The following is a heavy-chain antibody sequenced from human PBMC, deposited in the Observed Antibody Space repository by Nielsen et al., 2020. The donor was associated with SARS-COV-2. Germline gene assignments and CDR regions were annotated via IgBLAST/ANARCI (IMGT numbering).Heavy chain of an antibody. CDR1: GLVVISYG. J-gene: IGHJ4*02. CDR2: TAGGGSKM. V-gene: IGHV3-33*05. Sequence: GGSLRLSCAASGLVVISYGMHWVRHAPGKGLEWVAVTAGGGSKMFYADSVKGRFTVSRDNSKNTAYLQMSSLNAEDTAIYYCVAWAGDEDYWGQGTLVTVSS. CDR3: VAWAGDEDY. D-gene: IGHD5-24*01.